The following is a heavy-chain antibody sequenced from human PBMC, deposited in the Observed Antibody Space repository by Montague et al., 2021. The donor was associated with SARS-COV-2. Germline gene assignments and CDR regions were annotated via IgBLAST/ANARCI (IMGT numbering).Heavy chain of an antibody. D-gene: IGHD6-13*01. CDR1: GDSISTSTW. CDR3: ATLSRRTAAGTRDYFGLDV. V-gene: IGHV4-4*02. Sequence: SETLSLTRRVSGDSISTSTWWTWVRQTPGKGLEWIGEIFHSGTINYNPSLKSRVSISVDKSNNQFSLRLSSLIAADTAVYYCATLSRRTAAGTRDYFGLDVWGQGTTVVVSS. J-gene: IGHJ6*02. CDR2: IFHSGTI.